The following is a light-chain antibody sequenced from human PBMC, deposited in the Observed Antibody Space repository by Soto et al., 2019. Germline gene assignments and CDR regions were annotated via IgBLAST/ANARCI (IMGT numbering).Light chain of an antibody. V-gene: IGLV2-11*01. CDR3: CSYAGSDFLI. Sequence: QSALTQPRSVSGSPGQSVTISCTGTSSDVGGYNYVSWYQRHPGKAPKLIISDVTKRPSGVPDRFSGSKSGNTASLTISGLKAEDEADYACCSYAGSDFLIFGGGPQLTVL. CDR2: DVT. J-gene: IGLJ7*01. CDR1: SSDVGGYNY.